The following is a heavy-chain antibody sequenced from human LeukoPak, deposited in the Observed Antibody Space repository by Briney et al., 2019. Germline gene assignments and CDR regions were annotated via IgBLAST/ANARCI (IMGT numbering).Heavy chain of an antibody. D-gene: IGHD6-19*01. CDR3: AKDLGSGWYYFDN. CDR2: IWYDGSEK. Sequence: GGSLRLSCAASGFTFRTYGMHWVHQAPGKGLEWVAVIWYDGSEKYYADSVKGRFTISRDNFKNTLYLQMDSLRVEDTAVYYCAKDLGSGWYYFDNWGQGTLVTVSS. CDR1: GFTFRTYG. V-gene: IGHV3-33*06. J-gene: IGHJ4*02.